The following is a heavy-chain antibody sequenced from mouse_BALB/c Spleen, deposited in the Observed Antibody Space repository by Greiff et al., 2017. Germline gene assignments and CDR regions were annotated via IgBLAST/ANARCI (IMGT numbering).Heavy chain of an antibody. CDR1: GYTFTSYT. Sequence: VKLQESAAELARPGASVKMSCKASGYTFTSYTMHWVKQRPGQGLEWIGYINPSSGYTEYNQKFKDKTTLTADKSSSTAYMQLSSLTSEDSAVYYCARRRAYGYSDGDYAMDYWGQGTSVTVSS. V-gene: IGHV1-4*02. J-gene: IGHJ4*01. CDR2: INPSSGYT. CDR3: ARRRAYGYSDGDYAMDY. D-gene: IGHD2-2*01.